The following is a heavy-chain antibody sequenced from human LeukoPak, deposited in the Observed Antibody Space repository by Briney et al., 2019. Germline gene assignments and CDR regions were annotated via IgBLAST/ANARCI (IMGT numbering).Heavy chain of an antibody. V-gene: IGHV3-21*01. CDR1: GFTFSAYG. CDR3: ATSSVALAGTVDY. CDR2: ISTSSSYI. Sequence: GGSLRLSCAASGFTFSAYGMEWVRQAPGKGLEWVSSISTSSSYIYYADSVKGRFTISRDNAKKSLYLQMNSLRAGDTAVYYCATSSVALAGTVDYWGQGTLVTVSS. J-gene: IGHJ4*02. D-gene: IGHD6-19*01.